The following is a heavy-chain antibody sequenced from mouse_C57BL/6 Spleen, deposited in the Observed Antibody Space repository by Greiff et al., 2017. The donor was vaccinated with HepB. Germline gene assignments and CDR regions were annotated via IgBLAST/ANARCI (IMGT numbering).Heavy chain of an antibody. V-gene: IGHV1-64*01. Sequence: QVQLQQSGAELVKPGASVKLSCKASGYTFTSYWMHWVKQRPGQGLEWIGMIHPNSGSTNYNEKFKSKATLTVDKSSSTAYMQLSSLTSEDSAVYDCATGYGSSYFDYGGQGTTLTVSS. J-gene: IGHJ2*01. CDR3: ATGYGSSYFDY. D-gene: IGHD1-1*01. CDR1: GYTFTSYW. CDR2: IHPNSGST.